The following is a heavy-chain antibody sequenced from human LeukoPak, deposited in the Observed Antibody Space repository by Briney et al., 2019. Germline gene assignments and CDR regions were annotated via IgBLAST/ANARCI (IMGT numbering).Heavy chain of an antibody. J-gene: IGHJ4*02. CDR2: ISSTYDI. CDR3: ARDHNWGFDF. D-gene: IGHD7-27*01. V-gene: IGHV3-48*02. CDR1: GLIFSPYA. Sequence: GGSLRLSCAASGLIFSPYAMYWVRQAPGRGLEWVSYISSTYDIYYSDSVRGRFTISRDNAKNSVYLQMNSLRDEDTAVYYCARDHNWGFDFWGQGTLVAVSS.